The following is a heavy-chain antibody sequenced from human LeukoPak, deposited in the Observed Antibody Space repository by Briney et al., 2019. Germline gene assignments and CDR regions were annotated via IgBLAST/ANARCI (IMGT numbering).Heavy chain of an antibody. CDR1: GFTFSDYN. CDR3: ARGPLWSPFDY. Sequence: GGSLRLSCAASGFTFSDYNMNWVRQAPGKGLEWVAVISYDGSNEYYGDSVKGRFTISRDNAKNSLYLQMNSLRAEDTAVYYCARGPLWSPFDYWGQGTLVTVSS. D-gene: IGHD5-18*01. CDR2: ISYDGSNE. V-gene: IGHV3-30*03. J-gene: IGHJ4*02.